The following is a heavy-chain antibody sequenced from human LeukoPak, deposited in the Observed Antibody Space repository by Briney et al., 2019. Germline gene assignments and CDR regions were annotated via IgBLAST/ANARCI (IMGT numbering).Heavy chain of an antibody. V-gene: IGHV3-23*01. J-gene: IGHJ6*02. D-gene: IGHD2-2*01. CDR1: GFTFSSYA. Sequence: GGSLRLSWAASGFTFSSYAMSWVRQAPRKGLEWVSAINGSGGSTYHAYSVKGRFTISRDNSKNTLYLQMNSLRAEDTAVYYCAKAGYCSSTSCYRYGMDVWGQGTTVTVSS. CDR2: INGSGGST. CDR3: AKAGYCSSTSCYRYGMDV.